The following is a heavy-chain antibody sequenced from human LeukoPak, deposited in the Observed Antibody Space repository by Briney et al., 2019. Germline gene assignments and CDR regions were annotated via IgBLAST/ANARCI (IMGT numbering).Heavy chain of an antibody. J-gene: IGHJ4*02. CDR1: GFSFSSNW. Sequence: PGGSLRLSCAASGFSFSSNWMSWARQAPGKGLEWVANINQGGSANYYVDSVKGRFTISRDNAKSSLYLQMNSLRAEDTAVYYCARVSCGGGTCYTYFDSWGRGTPVTVSS. CDR3: ARVSCGGGTCYTYFDS. D-gene: IGHD2-15*01. CDR2: INQGGSAN. V-gene: IGHV3-7*02.